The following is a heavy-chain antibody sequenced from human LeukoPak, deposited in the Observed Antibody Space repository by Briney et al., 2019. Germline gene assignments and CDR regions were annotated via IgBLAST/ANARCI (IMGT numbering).Heavy chain of an antibody. J-gene: IGHJ6*03. Sequence: ETLSLTCAVYGGSFSGYYWSWVRQAPGKGLEWVSAISGSGGSTYYADSVKGRFTISRDNSKNTLYLQMNSLRAEDTAVYYCAKEYYYGSGSYYNAPPYYMDVWGKGTTVTVSS. V-gene: IGHV3-23*01. CDR3: AKEYYYGSGSYYNAPPYYMDV. CDR1: GGSFSGYY. CDR2: ISGSGGST. D-gene: IGHD3-10*01.